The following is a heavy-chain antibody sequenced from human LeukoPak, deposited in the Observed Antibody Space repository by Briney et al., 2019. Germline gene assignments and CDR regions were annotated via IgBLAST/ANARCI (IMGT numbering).Heavy chain of an antibody. CDR3: ARDEIDYGSGEREVSLYYYYGMDV. V-gene: IGHV3-11*04. CDR2: ISSSGSTI. CDR1: GFTFSDYY. D-gene: IGHD3-10*01. J-gene: IGHJ6*02. Sequence: PGGSLRLSCAASGFTFSDYYMSWIRQAPGKGLEWVSYISSSGSTIYYADSVKGRFTISRDNAKNTLYLQMNSLRAEDTAVYYCARDEIDYGSGEREVSLYYYYGMDVWGQGTTVTVSS.